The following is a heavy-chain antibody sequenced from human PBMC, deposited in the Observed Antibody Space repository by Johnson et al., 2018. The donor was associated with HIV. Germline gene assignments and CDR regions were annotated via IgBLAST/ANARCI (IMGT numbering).Heavy chain of an antibody. CDR3: AREYSQYYYDSSGSQIPIPGTDAFDI. CDR2: IYSGGST. Sequence: VQLVESGGGLVQPGGSLRLSCAASGFTVSSNYMSWVRQAPGKGLEWVSVIYSGGSTYYADSVKGRFSVSRANSKNTMSLQMNGLRVEDTAVYYCAREYSQYYYDSSGSQIPIPGTDAFDIWGQGTMVTVSS. V-gene: IGHV3-66*01. J-gene: IGHJ3*02. CDR1: GFTVSSNY. D-gene: IGHD3-22*01.